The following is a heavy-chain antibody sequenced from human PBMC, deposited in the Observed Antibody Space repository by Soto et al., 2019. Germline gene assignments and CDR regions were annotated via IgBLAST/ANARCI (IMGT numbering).Heavy chain of an antibody. Sequence: QVQLVESGGGVVQPGRSLRLSCAASGFTFSHYGIHWVRQAPGKGLEWLAVISYDGSNKHYADSVKGRFTVSRDNSKNTLYLQMTSLRAEDTAVYFCARYSGKYQGPIDYGGKGTLVTSPQ. CDR3: ARYSGKYQGPIDY. V-gene: IGHV3-30*03. D-gene: IGHD1-26*01. J-gene: IGHJ4*02. CDR1: GFTFSHYG. CDR2: ISYDGSNK.